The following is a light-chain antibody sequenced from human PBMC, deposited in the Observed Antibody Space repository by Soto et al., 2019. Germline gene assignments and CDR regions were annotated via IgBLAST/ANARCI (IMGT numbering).Light chain of an antibody. CDR3: QQGYSTPPT. V-gene: IGKV1-39*01. CDR2: GAS. Sequence: DIPLTQSPSSLSEYFGDSNTITCRASQSISSYLNWYQQRPGKAPKVLIYGASTLQSGVPSRFSGSGSGTEFTLTISSLQPEDFATYYCQQGYSTPPTFGQGTKV. J-gene: IGKJ1*01. CDR1: QSISSY.